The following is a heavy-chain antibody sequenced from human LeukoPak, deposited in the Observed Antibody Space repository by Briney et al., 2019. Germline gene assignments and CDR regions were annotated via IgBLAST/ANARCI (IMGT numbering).Heavy chain of an antibody. CDR3: ARTAAGFDY. D-gene: IGHD2-2*01. CDR1: GYTLTSYG. V-gene: IGHV1-18*01. CDR2: ISAYNGNT. Sequence: ASVKDSCKAPGYTLTSYGISWVRHTPRQGLEWMGWISAYNGNTNYAQKLQGRVTLTPDTSTSTAYMELRSLRSDDTAVYYCARTAAGFDYWGQGTLVTVSS. J-gene: IGHJ4*02.